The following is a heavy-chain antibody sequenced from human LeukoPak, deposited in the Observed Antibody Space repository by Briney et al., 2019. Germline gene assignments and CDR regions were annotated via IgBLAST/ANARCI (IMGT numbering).Heavy chain of an antibody. Sequence: KASETLSLTCTVSGGSISSHYWSWIRQPPGKGLEWIGYIYYSGSTNYNPSLKSRVTISVDTSKNQFSLKLSSVTAADTAVYYCASSYYYDSSGYYYPFDAFDIWGQGTMVTVSS. CDR1: GGSISSHY. J-gene: IGHJ3*02. CDR3: ASSYYYDSSGYYYPFDAFDI. CDR2: IYYSGST. V-gene: IGHV4-59*08. D-gene: IGHD3-22*01.